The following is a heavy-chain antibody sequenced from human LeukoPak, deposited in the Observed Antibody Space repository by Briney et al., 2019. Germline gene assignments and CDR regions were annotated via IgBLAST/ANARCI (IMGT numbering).Heavy chain of an antibody. CDR2: IYYSGST. J-gene: IGHJ5*02. CDR1: GGSISGSSYY. V-gene: IGHV4-39*01. Sequence: PSETLSLTCTVSGGSISGSSYYWGWIRQPPWKGLEWIGSIYYSGSTYYNPSLKSRVTISVDTSKNQFSLKLSSVTAADTAVYYCASDHWFDPWGQGTLVAVSS. CDR3: ASDHWFDP.